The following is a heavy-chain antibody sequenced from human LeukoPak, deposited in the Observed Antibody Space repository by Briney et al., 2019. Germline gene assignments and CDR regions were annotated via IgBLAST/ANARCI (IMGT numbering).Heavy chain of an antibody. Sequence: PGGSLRLSCAASGFTFSNYWMHWVRQAPGKGLVWVSRINRDGSSTSYADSVKGRFTISRDNAKNTLYLQMNSLRAEGTAVYYCARGLRYFDWLFPPDAFDIWGQGTMVTVSS. D-gene: IGHD3-9*01. CDR3: ARGLRYFDWLFPPDAFDI. J-gene: IGHJ3*02. CDR1: GFTFSNYW. V-gene: IGHV3-74*01. CDR2: INRDGSST.